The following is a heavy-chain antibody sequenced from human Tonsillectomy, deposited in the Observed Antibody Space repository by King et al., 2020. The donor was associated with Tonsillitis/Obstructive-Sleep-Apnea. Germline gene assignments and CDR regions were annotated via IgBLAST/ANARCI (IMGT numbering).Heavy chain of an antibody. D-gene: IGHD3-3*01. CDR2: ISGSGGST. CDR3: AKALVTIVGVPGGNWFDP. V-gene: IGHV3-23*04. CDR1: GFTFSSYA. J-gene: IGHJ5*02. Sequence: VQLVESGGGLVQPGGSLRLSCAASGFTFSSYAMSWVRQAPGKGLEWVSAISGSGGSTYYADSVKGRFTISRDNSKNTLYLQMNSLRAEDTAVYYCAKALVTIVGVPGGNWFDPWGQGTLVTVSS.